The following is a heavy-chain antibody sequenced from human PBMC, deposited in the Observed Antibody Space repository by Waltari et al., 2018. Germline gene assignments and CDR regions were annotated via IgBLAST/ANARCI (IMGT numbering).Heavy chain of an antibody. V-gene: IGHV3-23*04. Sequence: EVQLVESGGGLVQPGGSLRLSCAASGFTFSSYAMSWVRKAPGKGLEWVSAIIGSGGSTYYADSVKGRFTISRDNSKNTLYLQMNSLRAEDTAVYYCAKGGPYDFWSGYTNWFDPWGQGTLVTVSS. D-gene: IGHD3-3*01. CDR2: IIGSGGST. CDR1: GFTFSSYA. CDR3: AKGGPYDFWSGYTNWFDP. J-gene: IGHJ5*02.